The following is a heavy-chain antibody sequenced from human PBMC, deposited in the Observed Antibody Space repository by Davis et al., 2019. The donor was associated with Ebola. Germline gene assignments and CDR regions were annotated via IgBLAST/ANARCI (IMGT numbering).Heavy chain of an antibody. D-gene: IGHD3-16*01. J-gene: IGHJ5*02. CDR2: ISYDGSNK. CDR1: GFTFSSYA. Sequence: PGGSLRLSCAASGFTFSSYAMHWVRQAPGKGLEWVAVISYDGSNKYYADSVKGRFTISRDNSKNTLYLQMNSLRAEDTAVYYCARGDFLGPNWFDPWGQGTLVTVSS. CDR3: ARGDFLGPNWFDP. V-gene: IGHV3-30-3*01.